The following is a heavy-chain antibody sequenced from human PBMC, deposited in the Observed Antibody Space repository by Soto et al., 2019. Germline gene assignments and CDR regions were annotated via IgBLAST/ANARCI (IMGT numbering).Heavy chain of an antibody. Sequence: GGSVRLSCAASGFTVSSNYMSWVRQAPGKGLEWVSVIYSGGSTYYADSVKGRFTISRDNSKDTLYLQMNSLRAEDTAVYYCARDKYSVSSYYYYYGMDVWGQGTTVTVSS. CDR3: ARDKYSVSSYYYYYGMDV. CDR2: IYSGGST. D-gene: IGHD3-3*02. V-gene: IGHV3-53*01. CDR1: GFTVSSNY. J-gene: IGHJ6*02.